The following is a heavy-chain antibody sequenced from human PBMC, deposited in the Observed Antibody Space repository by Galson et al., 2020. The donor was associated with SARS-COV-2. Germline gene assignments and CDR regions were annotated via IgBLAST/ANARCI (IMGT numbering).Heavy chain of an antibody. V-gene: IGHV4-34*01. CDR1: GGTFSGFY. Sequence: SQASETLSLTCGVSGGTFSGFYWTWVRQPPGKGLEWLGEINHTGRMKYNPSLRSRMSLSIDGSRNQFSLQLTSVTAADTAVYYCARPLTKTYYDGSGTYELFYWSQGSLVSVSS. CDR3: ARPLTKTYYDGSGTYELFY. CDR2: INHTGRM. D-gene: IGHD3-10*01. J-gene: IGHJ4*02.